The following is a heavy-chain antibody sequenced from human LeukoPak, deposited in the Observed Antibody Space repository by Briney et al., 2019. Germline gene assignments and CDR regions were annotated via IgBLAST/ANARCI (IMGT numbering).Heavy chain of an antibody. CDR3: ARDHSGTNYVMD. V-gene: IGHV4-59*01. CDR2: ISYSGST. CDR1: GGSISGYY. D-gene: IGHD4/OR15-4a*01. J-gene: IGHJ4*02. Sequence: SETLSLTCTVSGGSISGYYWSWIRQTPGKGLEWIGYISYSGSTNYNPSLKSRVTMSVDVFKNQFSLKLSSVTAADTAVYYCARDHSGTNYVMDWGQGTLVTVST.